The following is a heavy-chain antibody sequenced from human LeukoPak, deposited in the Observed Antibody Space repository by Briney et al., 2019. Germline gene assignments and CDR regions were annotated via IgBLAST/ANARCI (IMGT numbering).Heavy chain of an antibody. J-gene: IGHJ4*02. CDR2: ISYDGSNK. V-gene: IGHV3-30*18. CDR3: AKDYSDSSGYLDY. Sequence: GGSLRLSCAASGFTFSNYGMHRVRQAPGKGLEWVAVISYDGSNKYYADSVKGRFTLSRDNSKNTLYLQLNSLRAEDTAVYYCAKDYSDSSGYLDYWGQGTLVTVSS. D-gene: IGHD3-22*01. CDR1: GFTFSNYG.